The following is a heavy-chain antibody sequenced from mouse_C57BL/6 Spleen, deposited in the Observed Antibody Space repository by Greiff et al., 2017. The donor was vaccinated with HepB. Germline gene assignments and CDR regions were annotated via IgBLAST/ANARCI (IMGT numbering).Heavy chain of an antibody. CDR2: ISDGGSYT. CDR3: AREVDGYYPYWYFDF. D-gene: IGHD2-3*01. V-gene: IGHV5-4*01. J-gene: IGHJ1*03. Sequence: EVKLVESGGGLVKPGGSLKLSCAASGFTFSSYAMSWVRQTPEKRLEWVANISDGGSYTYYPDNVKGRFTISRDNAKNNLYLQMSQLKSEDTAMYYCAREVDGYYPYWYFDFWGTGTTVTVSS. CDR1: GFTFSSYA.